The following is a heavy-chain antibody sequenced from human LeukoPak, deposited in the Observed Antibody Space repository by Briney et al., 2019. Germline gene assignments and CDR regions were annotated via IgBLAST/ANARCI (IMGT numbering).Heavy chain of an antibody. CDR1: GGTFSSYA. V-gene: IGHV1-69*13. D-gene: IGHD5-24*01. CDR2: IIPIFGTA. Sequence: GASVKVSCKASGGTFSSYAISWVRQAPGQGLEWMGGIIPIFGTANYAQKFQGRVTITADESTSTAYMELSSLRSEDTAVYYCARGGRDGYKAPLDYWGQGTLVTVSS. J-gene: IGHJ4*02. CDR3: ARGGRDGYKAPLDY.